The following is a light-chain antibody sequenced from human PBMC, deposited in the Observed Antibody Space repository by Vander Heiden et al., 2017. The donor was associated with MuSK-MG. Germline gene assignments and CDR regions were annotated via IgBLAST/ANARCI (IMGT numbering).Light chain of an antibody. V-gene: IGLV2-14*03. CDR3: SSYTSSSSVV. J-gene: IGLJ2*01. CDR2: DGS. Sequence: QSALTQPASVSGSPGQSITISCTGTSSDVGGYNYVSWYQRHPGKAPKLMIYDGSNRPAGVSNRFSGSKSGNTASLTISGLQAEDEADYYCSSYTSSSSVVFGGGTKLTVL. CDR1: SSDVGGYNY.